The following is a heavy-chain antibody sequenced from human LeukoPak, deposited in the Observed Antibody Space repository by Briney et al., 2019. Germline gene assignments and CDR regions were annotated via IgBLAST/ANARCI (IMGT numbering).Heavy chain of an antibody. CDR3: AKDGGYSYATFDY. V-gene: IGHV3-30*02. D-gene: IGHD5-18*01. J-gene: IGHJ4*02. Sequence: GGSLRLSCAASGFTFSSYGMHWVRQAPGKGLEWVAVIWYDGSNKYYADSVKGRFTISRDNSKNTLYLQMNSLRAEDTAVYYCAKDGGYSYATFDYWGQGTLVTVSS. CDR1: GFTFSSYG. CDR2: IWYDGSNK.